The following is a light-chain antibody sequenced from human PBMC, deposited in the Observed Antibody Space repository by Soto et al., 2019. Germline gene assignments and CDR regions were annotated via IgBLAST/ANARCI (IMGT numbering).Light chain of an antibody. CDR1: QNIRNW. CDR3: QQYDSYPIT. J-gene: IGKJ5*01. V-gene: IGKV1-5*01. Sequence: DIQMTQSPSTLSASVGDSVTITCRASQNIRNWLAWYQQKPGKAPNPLIYDAASLEAGVPSRFSGSGSGTDYKLTISRLKPEDFATYYCQQYDSYPITFGQGTRLEIK. CDR2: DAA.